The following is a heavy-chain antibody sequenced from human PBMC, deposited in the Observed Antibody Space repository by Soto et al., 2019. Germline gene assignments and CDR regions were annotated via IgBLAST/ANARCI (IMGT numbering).Heavy chain of an antibody. V-gene: IGHV1-18*04. D-gene: IGHD2-21*01. CDR3: ARDAHCGGAPGCRAMDV. CDR1: GYTFTSDG. CDR2: ISGYNRNT. J-gene: IGHJ6*02. Sequence: QVQLVQSGAEVKKPGASVKVSCKASGYTFTSDGVSWVRQAPGQGLEWMGWISGYNRNTNYAQRFRDRVTLTTDTSTSTAYMELRSLRSDDSAVYYCARDAHCGGAPGCRAMDVWGQGTTFTVSS.